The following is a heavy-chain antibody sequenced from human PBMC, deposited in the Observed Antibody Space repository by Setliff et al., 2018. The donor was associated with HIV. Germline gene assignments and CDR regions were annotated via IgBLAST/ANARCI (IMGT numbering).Heavy chain of an antibody. V-gene: IGHV3-30*02. CDR2: IWYDGSNT. D-gene: IGHD6-13*01. CDR1: GFTFEDYG. J-gene: IGHJ4*02. CDR3: AKDSSPSWSPFDY. Sequence: GGSLRLSCAASGFTFEDYGMSWVRQAPGKGLEWVAVIWYDGSNTHYADSVKGRFTISRDNSKNTLYLYMSSLRPEDTAVYYCAKDSSPSWSPFDYWGQGTLVTVSS.